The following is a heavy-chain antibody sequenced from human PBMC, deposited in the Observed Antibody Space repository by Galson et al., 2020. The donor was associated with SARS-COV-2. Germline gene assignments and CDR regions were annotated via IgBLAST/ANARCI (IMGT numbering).Heavy chain of an antibody. Sequence: SETLSLTCTVSGGSISSGGYYWSWIRQHPGKGLEWIGYIYHSGSTYYSPSLKSRVTISVDTSKNQFSLKLNSVTAADTAVYYCAGTLRRYLDWVYTEYFQHWGQGTLVTVSS. D-gene: IGHD3-9*01. J-gene: IGHJ1*01. V-gene: IGHV4-31*03. CDR2: IYHSGST. CDR1: GGSISSGGYY. CDR3: AGTLRRYLDWVYTEYFQH.